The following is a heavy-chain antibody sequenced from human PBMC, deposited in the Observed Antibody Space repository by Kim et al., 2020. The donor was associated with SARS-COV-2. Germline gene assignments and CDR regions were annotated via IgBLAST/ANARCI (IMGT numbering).Heavy chain of an antibody. J-gene: IGHJ4*02. V-gene: IGHV3-20*04. Sequence: GGSLRLSCAASGFKFFEYGMSWVRQAPGKGLEWVSGIISTGDTTAYADSVKGRFIISRDNGKDRLCLKMNSLRAEDTAVYYCVRGEIGLPSDDWGRGTLVTAPS. CDR1: GFKFFEYG. CDR2: IISTGDTT. CDR3: VRGEIGLPSDD. D-gene: IGHD3-22*01.